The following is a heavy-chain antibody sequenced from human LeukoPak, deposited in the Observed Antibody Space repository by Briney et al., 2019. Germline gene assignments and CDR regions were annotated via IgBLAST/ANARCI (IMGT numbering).Heavy chain of an antibody. V-gene: IGHV3-15*01. CDR3: TAGLGKTDDDS. Sequence: GGSLRLSCEGSGFIFNNARMSWIRQAPGKGLEWVGRVRTTAEGETTDYAAPVRGRFTISRDDSKSTVYLQMNSLETEDTAIYYCTAGLGKTDDDSWGQGTLVTVSS. CDR2: VRTTAEGETT. CDR1: GFIFNNAR. D-gene: IGHD4-11*01. J-gene: IGHJ4*02.